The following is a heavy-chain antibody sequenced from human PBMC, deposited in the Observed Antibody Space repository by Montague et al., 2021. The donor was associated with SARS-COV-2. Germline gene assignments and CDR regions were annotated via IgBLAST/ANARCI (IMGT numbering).Heavy chain of an antibody. Sequence: SETLSLTCTVSGYSISSDYYWGWIRQPPPKGLEWFGSMYYSGSTXXSPXXXSRVIISVDTSKNQFSLKLISVTAADTAVYYCAGGSWWWLRFDRFFDYWGQGTLVTVSS. CDR3: AGGSWWWLRFDRFFDY. J-gene: IGHJ4*02. V-gene: IGHV4-38-2*02. CDR2: MYYSGST. D-gene: IGHD5-12*01. CDR1: GYSISSDYY.